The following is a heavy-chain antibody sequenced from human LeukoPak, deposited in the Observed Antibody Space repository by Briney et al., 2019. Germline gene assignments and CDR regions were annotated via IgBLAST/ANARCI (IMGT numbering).Heavy chain of an antibody. CDR2: ISGSGGST. Sequence: PGGSLRLSCAASGFTFSSYAMSWVRQAPGKGLEWVSAISGSGGSTYYADSVKGRFTISRDNSKNTLYLQMNSLRAEDTAVYYCANDEPGGYSYGYPPFDYWGQGTLVTVSS. D-gene: IGHD5-18*01. CDR1: GFTFSSYA. J-gene: IGHJ4*02. V-gene: IGHV3-23*01. CDR3: ANDEPGGYSYGYPPFDY.